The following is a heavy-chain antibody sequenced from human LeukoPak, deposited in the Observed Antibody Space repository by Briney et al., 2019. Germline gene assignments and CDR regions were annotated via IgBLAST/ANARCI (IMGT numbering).Heavy chain of an antibody. Sequence: GGSLRLSCAASGFTFSNAWMSWVRQAPGKGLEWVCRIKSKTDGGTTDYAAPVKGRFTISRDDSKKTLYLQMNSLKTEDTAVYYCTTGAYYGDYAEFDYWGQGTLVTVSS. D-gene: IGHD4-17*01. J-gene: IGHJ4*02. CDR1: GFTFSNAW. V-gene: IGHV3-15*01. CDR3: TTGAYYGDYAEFDY. CDR2: IKSKTDGGTT.